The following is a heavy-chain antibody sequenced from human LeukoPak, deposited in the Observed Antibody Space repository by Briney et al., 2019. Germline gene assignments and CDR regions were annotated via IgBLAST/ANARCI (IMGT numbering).Heavy chain of an antibody. D-gene: IGHD5-12*01. CDR3: PRGGATYLYYYYMDV. CDR1: GYTFTSYD. J-gene: IGHJ6*03. Sequence: ASVKVSCKASGYTFTSYDSNWVRQATGQGLEWMGWMNANSGNTGCAQKFEGGVTITRKTSISTAYMELSSLRSEDTAVYYCPRGGATYLYYYYMDVWGKGTTVTVSS. CDR2: MNANSGNT. V-gene: IGHV1-8*03.